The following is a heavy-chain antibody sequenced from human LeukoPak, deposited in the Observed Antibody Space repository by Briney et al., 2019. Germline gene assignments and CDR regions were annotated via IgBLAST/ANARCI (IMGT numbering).Heavy chain of an antibody. Sequence: PSETLSLTCTVSGGSISSYYWSWIRQPAGKGLEWIGRIYTSGSTNYNPPLKSRVTMSVDTSKNQFSLKLTSVTAADTAVYYCARMKDCGGDCYSVDYWGQGALVTVSS. D-gene: IGHD2-21*02. J-gene: IGHJ4*02. V-gene: IGHV4-4*07. CDR2: IYTSGST. CDR3: ARMKDCGGDCYSVDY. CDR1: GGSISSYY.